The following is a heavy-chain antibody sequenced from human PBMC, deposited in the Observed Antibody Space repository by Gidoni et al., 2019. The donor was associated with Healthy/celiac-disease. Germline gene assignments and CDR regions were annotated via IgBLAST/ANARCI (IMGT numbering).Heavy chain of an antibody. J-gene: IGHJ6*02. Sequence: QVQLVQSGAEVKKPGASVKVSCKASGSTFTGYYMHWVRQAPGQGLEWMGWINPNSGGTNYAQKFQGRVTMTRDTSISTAYMELSRLRSDDTAVYYCARDLMYFDPYYYYGMDVWGQGTTVTVSS. CDR3: ARDLMYFDPYYYYGMDV. D-gene: IGHD3-9*01. V-gene: IGHV1-2*02. CDR1: GSTFTGYY. CDR2: INPNSGGT.